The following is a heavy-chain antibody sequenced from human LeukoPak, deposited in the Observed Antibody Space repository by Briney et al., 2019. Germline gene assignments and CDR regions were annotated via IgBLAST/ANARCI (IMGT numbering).Heavy chain of an antibody. Sequence: SETLSLTCTVSGGSISSYYWSWIRQPPGKGLEWIGYIYYSGSTNYNPSLKSRVTISVDTSKNQFSLKLSSVTAADTAVYYCARGGPPHFAYWGQGTLVTVSS. V-gene: IGHV4-59*01. CDR1: GGSISSYY. J-gene: IGHJ4*02. CDR3: ARGGPPHFAY. CDR2: IYYSGST.